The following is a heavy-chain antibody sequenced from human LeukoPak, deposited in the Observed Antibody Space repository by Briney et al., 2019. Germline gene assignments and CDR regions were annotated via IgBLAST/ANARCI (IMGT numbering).Heavy chain of an antibody. D-gene: IGHD2-2*01. CDR2: ISWNSGYT. V-gene: IGHV3-9*01. J-gene: IGHJ4*02. CDR1: GFSIDEYA. Sequence: PGGSLRLSCTVSGFSIDEYAMHWVRQVPGKGLEWVSYISWNSGYTGYADSVKGRFTISRDNTKNSLYLQMNSLRAEDTAVYYCARVGYCSTTSCYWRAFDYWGQGTLVTVSS. CDR3: ARVGYCSTTSCYWRAFDY.